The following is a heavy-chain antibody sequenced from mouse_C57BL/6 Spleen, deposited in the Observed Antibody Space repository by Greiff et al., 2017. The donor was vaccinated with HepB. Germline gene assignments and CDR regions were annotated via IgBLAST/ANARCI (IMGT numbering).Heavy chain of an antibody. D-gene: IGHD2-4*01. J-gene: IGHJ4*01. CDR3: AGRGIYYDYEGAMDC. V-gene: IGHV5-17*01. CDR2: ISSGSSTI. Sequence: EVKLVESGGGLVKPGGSLKLSCAASGFTFSDYGMHWVRQAPEKGLEWVAYISSGSSTIYYADTVKGRFTISRDNAKNTLFLQLTSLRSEDTAMYYCAGRGIYYDYEGAMDCWGQGTSVTVSS. CDR1: GFTFSDYG.